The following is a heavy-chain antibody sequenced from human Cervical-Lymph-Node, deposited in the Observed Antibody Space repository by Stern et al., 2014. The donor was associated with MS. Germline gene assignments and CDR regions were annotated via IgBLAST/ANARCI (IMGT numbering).Heavy chain of an antibody. CDR2: ISPTTGTT. V-gene: IGHV1-46*01. CDR3: ARDIAAAATGFDY. CDR1: GYTLTNHY. Sequence: VQLVESGAAVREPGNSVKVSCKTSGYTLTNHYIHWVRQAPGQGLEWMGIISPTTGTTTHAQKLQGRVTMTRDTATSTVYMDLSSLRSEDTAVYFCARDIAAAATGFDYWGQGTLLTVSS. J-gene: IGHJ4*02. D-gene: IGHD6-13*01.